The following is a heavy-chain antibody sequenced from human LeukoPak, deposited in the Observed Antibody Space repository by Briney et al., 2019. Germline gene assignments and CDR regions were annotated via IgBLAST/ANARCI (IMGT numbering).Heavy chain of an antibody. CDR1: GGTFSSYA. J-gene: IGHJ5*02. V-gene: IGHV1-69*06. D-gene: IGHD1-1*01. CDR3: ARDLWKRTPLQNWFDP. Sequence: SVKVSCKASGGTFSSYAISWVRQAPGQGLEWMGGIIPIFGTANYAQKFQGRVTITADKSTSTAYMELSSLRSEDTAVYYCARDLWKRTPLQNWFDPWGQGTLVTVSS. CDR2: IIPIFGTA.